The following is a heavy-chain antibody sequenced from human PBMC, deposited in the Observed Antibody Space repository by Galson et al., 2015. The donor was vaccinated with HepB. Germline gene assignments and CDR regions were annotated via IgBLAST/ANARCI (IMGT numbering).Heavy chain of an antibody. CDR2: ISSSGSTI. J-gene: IGHJ4*02. CDR1: GFTFSSYE. V-gene: IGHV3-48*03. CDR3: ARVLVRAPMD. Sequence: SLRLSCAASGFTFSSYEMNWVRQAPGKGLEWVSYISSSGSTIYYADSVKGRFTNSRDNAKNSLYLQMNSLRAEDTAVYYCARVLVRAPMDWGQGTLVTVSS. D-gene: IGHD2-21*01.